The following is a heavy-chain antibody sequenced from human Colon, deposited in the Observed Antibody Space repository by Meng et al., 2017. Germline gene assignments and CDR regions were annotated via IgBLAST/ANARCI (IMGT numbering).Heavy chain of an antibody. CDR2: IQDKGYT. CDR1: GDSVTTTLST. J-gene: IGHJ4*02. CDR3: ARGYRGSTYFAY. Sequence: QLQLQESGSRLVKPSQTLSLTCAVSGDSVTTTLSTWSWIRQSPGKGLEWIGNIQDKGYTYYSPSLTSRVTISVDRSNNQFSLNLNSVTAADTAVYFCARGYRGSTYFAYWGQGTLVTVSS. V-gene: IGHV4-30-2*06. D-gene: IGHD3-16*01.